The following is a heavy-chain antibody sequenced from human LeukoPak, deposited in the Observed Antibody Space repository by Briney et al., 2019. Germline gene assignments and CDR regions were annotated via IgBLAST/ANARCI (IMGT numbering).Heavy chain of an antibody. CDR1: GFTISNNY. CDR2: IYSGGFT. CDR3: ARGAQYYFDY. Sequence: GGSLRLSCAASGFTISNNYIRWLRQAPGKGLEWVSHIYSGGFTQFAGSVRGRFTMSRDSSKNTLYLQMNSLRAEDTAVYYCARGAQYYFDYWGQGTLVTVSS. D-gene: IGHD4-11*01. V-gene: IGHV3-66*01. J-gene: IGHJ4*02.